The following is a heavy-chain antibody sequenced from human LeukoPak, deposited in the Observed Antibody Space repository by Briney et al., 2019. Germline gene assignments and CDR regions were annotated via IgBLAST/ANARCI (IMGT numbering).Heavy chain of an antibody. V-gene: IGHV3-21*01. J-gene: IGHJ4*02. CDR3: ARGNLRGDDYFDY. CDR2: ISSSSSYI. D-gene: IGHD5-24*01. Sequence: GGSLRLSCAASGFTFSSYSMNWVRQAPGKGLEWVSSISSSSSYIYYADSVKGRFTISRDNAKNSLYLQMNSLRAEDTAVYYCARGNLRGDDYFDYWGQGTLVTVSS. CDR1: GFTFSSYS.